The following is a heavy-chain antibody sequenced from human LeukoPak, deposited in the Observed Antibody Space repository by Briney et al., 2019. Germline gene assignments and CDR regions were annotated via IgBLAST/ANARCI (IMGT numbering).Heavy chain of an antibody. CDR2: ICYSGRT. V-gene: IGHV4-39*01. Sequence: SETLSLTCTVSGDSISSSRHYWGWIRQPPGKGLEWIGSICYSGRTYYNLSLKSRVTISVDTSKNQFSLKVSSVTAADTGVYYCARIYCTSTSCYGDHYYGMDVWGQGTTVTVS. J-gene: IGHJ6*02. CDR3: ARIYCTSTSCYGDHYYGMDV. D-gene: IGHD2-2*01. CDR1: GDSISSSRHY.